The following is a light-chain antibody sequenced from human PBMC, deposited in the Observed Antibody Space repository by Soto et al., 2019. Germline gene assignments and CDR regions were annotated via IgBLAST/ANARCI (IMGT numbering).Light chain of an antibody. J-gene: IGLJ2*01. CDR1: SGHSSYA. V-gene: IGLV4-69*01. CDR2: LNSDGGH. CDR3: QTWDTGSVV. Sequence: QSVLTQSPSASASLGASVKLTCTLSSGHSSYAIAWHQQQPQKGPRYLMNLNSDGGHNKGDGIPDRFSGSSSGAERYLTISSLQSEDEADYYCQTWDTGSVVFGGGTKLTVL.